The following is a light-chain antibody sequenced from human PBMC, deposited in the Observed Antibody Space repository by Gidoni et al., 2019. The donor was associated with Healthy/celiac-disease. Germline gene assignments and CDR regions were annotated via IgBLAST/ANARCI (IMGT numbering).Light chain of an antibody. CDR2: DAS. CDR1: QSVSSY. CDR3: QQRSNGHSS. Sequence: EIVLTQSPSTLSLSPGERATLSCRASQSVSSYVAWYQQKPGQAPRLLIYDASKRATGIPARFSGSGSGTDFTLTISSLEPEDFAVYYCQQRSNGHSSFGQGTKLEIK. V-gene: IGKV3-11*01. J-gene: IGKJ2*04.